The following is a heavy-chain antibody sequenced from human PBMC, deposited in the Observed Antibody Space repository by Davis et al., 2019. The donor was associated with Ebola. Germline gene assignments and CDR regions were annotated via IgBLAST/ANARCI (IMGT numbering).Heavy chain of an antibody. J-gene: IGHJ6*02. CDR3: AREVAVAATGYYGMDV. V-gene: IGHV7-4-1*02. Sequence: ASVKVSCKASGYTFTSYAMNWVRQAPGQGLEWMGWTNTNIGNPTYAQGFTGRFVFSLDTSVSTAYLQISSLKAEDTAVYYCAREVAVAATGYYGMDVWGQGTTVTVSS. D-gene: IGHD6-19*01. CDR2: TNTNIGNP. CDR1: GYTFTSYA.